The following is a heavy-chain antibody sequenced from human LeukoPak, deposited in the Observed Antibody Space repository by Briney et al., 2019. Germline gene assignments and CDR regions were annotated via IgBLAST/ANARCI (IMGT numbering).Heavy chain of an antibody. CDR1: GFTFSSYG. D-gene: IGHD5-12*01. J-gene: IGHJ4*02. Sequence: GSLRLSCAASGFTFSSYGMQWFRQAPDKGLECVAAISNDGSNKYYADSVKGRFTISRDNSKNTLYLQMNSLRAEDTAVYYCAKVDIVATIDAGRLVDYWGQGTLVTVSS. CDR3: AKVDIVATIDAGRLVDY. CDR2: ISNDGSNK. V-gene: IGHV3-30*18.